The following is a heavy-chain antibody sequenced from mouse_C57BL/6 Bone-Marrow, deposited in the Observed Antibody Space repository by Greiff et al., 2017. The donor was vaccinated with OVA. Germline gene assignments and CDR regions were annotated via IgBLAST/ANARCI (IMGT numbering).Heavy chain of an antibody. V-gene: IGHV1-78*01. CDR2: IYPRGGST. Sequence: QVHVKQSDAELVKPGASVKISCKVSGYTFTDHSIHWVKQRPEQGLEWIGFIYPRGGSTKYNEKFKGKATLTADKSSSTAYMQLNSLTSEDSAVYFCARSEGNYNARDYWGQGTSVTVSS. J-gene: IGHJ4*01. CDR3: ARSEGNYNARDY. CDR1: GYTFTDHS. D-gene: IGHD2-1*01.